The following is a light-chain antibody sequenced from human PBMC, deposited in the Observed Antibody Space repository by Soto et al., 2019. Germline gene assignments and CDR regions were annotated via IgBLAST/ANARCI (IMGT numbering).Light chain of an antibody. CDR3: QSYDNSNHVGVV. CDR1: SGSIASNY. J-gene: IGLJ2*01. Sequence: NFMLTQPHSVSESPGKTATISCTRSSGSIASNYVQWYQQRPGSAPTTLFYEDNQRPSGVPDRFSGSIDRSSNSALLTISRLKPEDEADYYCQSYDNSNHVGVVFGGGTKQTVL. CDR2: EDN. V-gene: IGLV6-57*04.